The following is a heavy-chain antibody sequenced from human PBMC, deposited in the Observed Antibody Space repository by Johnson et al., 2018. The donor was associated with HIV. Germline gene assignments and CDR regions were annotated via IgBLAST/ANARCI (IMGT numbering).Heavy chain of an antibody. Sequence: VQLVESGGGVVRPGGSLRLSCAASGFTFDEYDMSWVRQGPGKGLEWVSGITWNGGGTGYADSVKGRFTISRDNSKNTLFLQMGSLRPEDMAVYYGGRGRISMKVGDLRGGGFDIWGQGTMVTVSS. D-gene: IGHD3-22*01. CDR3: GRGRISMKVGDLRGGGFDI. CDR1: GFTFDEYD. J-gene: IGHJ3*02. V-gene: IGHV3-20*04. CDR2: ITWNGGGT.